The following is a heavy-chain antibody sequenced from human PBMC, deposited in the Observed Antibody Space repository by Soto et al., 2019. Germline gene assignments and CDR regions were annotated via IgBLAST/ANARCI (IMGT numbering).Heavy chain of an antibody. J-gene: IGHJ4*02. CDR3: EHHPYYGLGSYSFDY. CDR2: IYWDDDK. CDR1: GFSLTTSGVG. D-gene: IGHD3-10*01. Sequence: QITLKESGPTLVRPTQTLTLTCTFSGFSLTTSGVGVGWVRQPPGKALELLSVIYWDDDKRYSSSLKSRLTITKDTSKNQVVLTMTNMDPVDTATYYCEHHPYYGLGSYSFDYWGQGTLVTVSP. V-gene: IGHV2-5*02.